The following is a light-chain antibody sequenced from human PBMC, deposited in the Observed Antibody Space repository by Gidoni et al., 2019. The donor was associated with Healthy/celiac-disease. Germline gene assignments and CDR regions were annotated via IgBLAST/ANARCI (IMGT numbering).Light chain of an antibody. V-gene: IGKV3-11*01. CDR1: QSVSSY. Sequence: EIVLTQSPATLSLSPGDRATLSCRASQSVSSYLAWYQQKPGQAPRLLIYDASKRATGIPAKFSGSGSGTDFTLTISSLEPEDFAVYYCQHRTNWPLTFXGXTKVEIK. CDR2: DAS. CDR3: QHRTNWPLT. J-gene: IGKJ4*01.